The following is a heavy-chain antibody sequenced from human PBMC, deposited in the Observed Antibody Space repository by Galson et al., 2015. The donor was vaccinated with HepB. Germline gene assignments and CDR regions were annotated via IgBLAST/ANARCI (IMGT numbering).Heavy chain of an antibody. CDR3: ARNWAPSGQGLGY. Sequence: SLRLSCAASGFTFSSYSMNWVRQSPGQGLEWLSFIGGSGSPIYYADSAKGRFTIFRDSGENSLYLQMNSLRDEDTAVYFCARNWAPSGQGLGYWGQGTLVTVSS. D-gene: IGHD6-13*01. V-gene: IGHV3-48*02. CDR2: IGGSGSPI. CDR1: GFTFSSYS. J-gene: IGHJ4*02.